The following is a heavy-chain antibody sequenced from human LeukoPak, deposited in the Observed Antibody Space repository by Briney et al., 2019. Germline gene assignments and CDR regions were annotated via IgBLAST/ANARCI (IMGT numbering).Heavy chain of an antibody. D-gene: IGHD6-19*01. CDR1: GFTISSHG. CDR2: ISYNGNSK. V-gene: IGHV3-30*18. J-gene: IGHJ5*02. Sequence: GGSLRLSCAVSGFTISSHGMHWVRQAPGKGLEWVAMISYNGNSKYYGDSVKGRFTISRDNSKDTLYLEMDSLRTEDTAVYYCAKDWGSSGWYNYFDPWGQGTLVTVSS. CDR3: AKDWGSSGWYNYFDP.